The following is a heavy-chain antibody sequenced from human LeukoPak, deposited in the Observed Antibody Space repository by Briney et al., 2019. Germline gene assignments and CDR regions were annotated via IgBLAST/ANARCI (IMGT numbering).Heavy chain of an antibody. J-gene: IGHJ4*02. Sequence: PGGSLRLSCAASGFTFSDYWMHWVRQAPGKGLVRVSRINSDGSSTSYADSVKGRFTIYRDNAKNTLYLQMNSLRAEDTAVYYCARGLGPTHYWGQGTLVTVSS. CDR1: GFTFSDYW. D-gene: IGHD3-16*01. V-gene: IGHV3-74*01. CDR2: INSDGSST. CDR3: ARGLGPTHY.